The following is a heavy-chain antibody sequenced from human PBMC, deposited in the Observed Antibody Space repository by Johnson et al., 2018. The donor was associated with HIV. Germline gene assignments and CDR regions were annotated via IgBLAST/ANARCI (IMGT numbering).Heavy chain of an antibody. Sequence: QVQLVESGGGVVQPGRSLRLSCAASGFTFSNYAMHWVRQAPGKGLEWVAVISYDGTDKYYADSVKGRFNISRDNSKNALYLQMNSLRSEDTAVYYCAKPPSMGADAFDIWGQGTMVTVSS. D-gene: IGHD3-16*01. J-gene: IGHJ3*02. V-gene: IGHV3-30*18. CDR1: GFTFSNYA. CDR2: ISYDGTDK. CDR3: AKPPSMGADAFDI.